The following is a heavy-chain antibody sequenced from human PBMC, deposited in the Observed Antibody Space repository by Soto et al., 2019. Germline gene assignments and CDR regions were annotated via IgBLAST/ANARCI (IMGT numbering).Heavy chain of an antibody. CDR2: IYYSGSA. V-gene: IGHV4-30-4*01. D-gene: IGHD5-12*01. CDR1: GVPISSGDYY. J-gene: IGHJ4*02. Sequence: SETLSLTCTVSGVPISSGDYYWSWIRQPPGKGLEWIGYIYYSGSAYQNPSLKSRATMSMDTSKNQFSLKLTSVTAADTAVYYCARQYSGYGDYWGQGTLFTVSS. CDR3: ARQYSGYGDY.